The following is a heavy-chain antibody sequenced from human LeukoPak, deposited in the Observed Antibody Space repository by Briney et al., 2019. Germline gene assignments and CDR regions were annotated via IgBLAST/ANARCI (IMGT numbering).Heavy chain of an antibody. J-gene: IGHJ4*02. Sequence: GGSLRLSCAASGFTFSSYWMHWVRQAPGKGLVWVSRINSDGSSTSYADSVKGRFTISRDNAENTLYLQMNSLRAEDTAVYYCVRGGYYGSCDYWGQGTLVTVSS. CDR3: VRGGYYGSCDY. D-gene: IGHD3-10*01. V-gene: IGHV3-74*01. CDR1: GFTFSSYW. CDR2: INSDGSST.